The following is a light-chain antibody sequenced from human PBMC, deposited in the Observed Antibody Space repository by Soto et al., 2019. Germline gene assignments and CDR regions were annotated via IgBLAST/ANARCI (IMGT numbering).Light chain of an antibody. CDR2: EES. Sequence: DIQMTQSPSTLSASVGDRVTITCRASQSISSWLAWYQQKPGKPPKLLIYEESTLHSGVPSRFSGRKSGTQFTLTIDSLQPEDFATYYCQQVKTYPRTFGGGTKVDI. V-gene: IGKV1-5*01. CDR1: QSISSW. CDR3: QQVKTYPRT. J-gene: IGKJ4*01.